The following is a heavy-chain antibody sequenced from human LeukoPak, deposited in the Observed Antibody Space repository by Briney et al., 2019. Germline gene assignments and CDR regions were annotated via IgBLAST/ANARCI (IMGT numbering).Heavy chain of an antibody. CDR3: ARGIHYYGSGSYRYFDS. CDR1: GGSISSGGYY. J-gene: IGHJ4*02. Sequence: SETLSLTCTVSGGSISSGGYYWSWIRQPPGKALEWIGYIYHSGSTYYNPSLKSRVTISVDRSKNQFSLKLSPVTAADTAVYYCARGIHYYGSGSYRYFDSWGQGTLVTVSS. V-gene: IGHV4-30-2*01. CDR2: IYHSGST. D-gene: IGHD3-10*01.